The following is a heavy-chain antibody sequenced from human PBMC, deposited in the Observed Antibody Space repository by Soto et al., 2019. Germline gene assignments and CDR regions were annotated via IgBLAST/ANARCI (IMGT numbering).Heavy chain of an antibody. CDR1: GYSFTSSA. CDR3: ARGSGFYYWDD. V-gene: IGHV1-3*01. J-gene: IGHJ4*02. Sequence: QVQLVQSVAEVKKPGASVKVSCKASGYSFTSSAMHWVRQAPGQRLEWMGWINAGNGNTKSSQKFQGRITIARDTSSSTAYMDLSILRSEDTAVYSCARGSGFYYWDDWGPGTLVTVSS. CDR2: INAGNGNT. D-gene: IGHD3-22*01.